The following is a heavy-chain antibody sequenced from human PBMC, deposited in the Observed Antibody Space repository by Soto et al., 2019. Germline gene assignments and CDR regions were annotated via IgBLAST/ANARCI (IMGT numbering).Heavy chain of an antibody. V-gene: IGHV3-23*01. J-gene: IGHJ4*02. Sequence: EVQLLESGGDLVQPGGSLRLSCAASGFTFSSYAMSWVRQAPGKGLEWVSVISGSGGSTYYADSVKGRFTISRDNSKNTLYLQMNSLRAEDTAVYYCAKDSSGYYGVFDYWGQGTLVTVSS. CDR1: GFTFSSYA. CDR3: AKDSSGYYGVFDY. CDR2: ISGSGGST. D-gene: IGHD3-22*01.